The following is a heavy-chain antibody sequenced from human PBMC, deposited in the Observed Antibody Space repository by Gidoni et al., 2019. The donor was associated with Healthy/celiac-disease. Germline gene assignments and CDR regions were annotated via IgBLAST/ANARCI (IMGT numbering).Heavy chain of an antibody. CDR2: IYSGGSI. CDR1: RATVSSNY. D-gene: IGHD3-22*01. V-gene: IGHV3-53*02. Sequence: EVQLVATGGGLIQPGGSLGLPCAASRATVSSNYLSWVRQAPWKGLEWVSVIYSGGSIYYADSVKGRFTISRDKSKNTLYLQINSLRAEDTAVYYCARESYYYDSTGYYAAWGFDYWGQGTLVTVSS. J-gene: IGHJ4*02. CDR3: ARESYYYDSTGYYAAWGFDY.